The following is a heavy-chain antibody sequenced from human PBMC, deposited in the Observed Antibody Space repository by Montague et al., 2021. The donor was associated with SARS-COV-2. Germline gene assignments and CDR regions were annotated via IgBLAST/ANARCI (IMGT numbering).Heavy chain of an antibody. CDR1: GGAISSYY. Sequence: SETLSLTCTVSGGAISSYYWSWIRQPPGKGPEWIGYTYYSGSTNYNPSLKSRVTISVDTSKNQFSLKLSSVTAVDTAVYYCARGFDYWGQGTLVTVSS. CDR3: ARGFDY. J-gene: IGHJ4*02. V-gene: IGHV4-59*01. CDR2: TYYSGST.